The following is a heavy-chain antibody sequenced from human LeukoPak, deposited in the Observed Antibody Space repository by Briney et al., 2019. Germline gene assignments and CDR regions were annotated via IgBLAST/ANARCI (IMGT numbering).Heavy chain of an antibody. D-gene: IGHD3-10*01. CDR2: IYHSGST. V-gene: IGHV4-30-2*01. J-gene: IGHJ5*02. CDR3: ARAIESGFGESTNWFDP. CDR1: GGSISSGGYS. Sequence: SQTLSLTCAVSGGSISSGGYSWSWIRQPPGKGLEWIGYIYHSGSTYYNPSLKSRVTISVDRSKNQFSLKLSSVTAADTAVYYCARAIESGFGESTNWFDPWGQGTLVTVSS.